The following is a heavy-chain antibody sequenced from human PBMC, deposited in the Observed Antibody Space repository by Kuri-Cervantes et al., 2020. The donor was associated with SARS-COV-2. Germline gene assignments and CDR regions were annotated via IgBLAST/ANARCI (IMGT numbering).Heavy chain of an antibody. Sequence: GESLKIPCAASGFTFSSYSMNWVRQAPGKGREWVSSISSSSSYIYYADSVKGRFTISRENAKNSLYLKMNSLRAEDTAVYYCARDPSAVTPVYWGQGTLVTVSS. CDR3: ARDPSAVTPVY. D-gene: IGHD4-17*01. J-gene: IGHJ4*02. V-gene: IGHV3-21*01. CDR1: GFTFSSYS. CDR2: ISSSSSYI.